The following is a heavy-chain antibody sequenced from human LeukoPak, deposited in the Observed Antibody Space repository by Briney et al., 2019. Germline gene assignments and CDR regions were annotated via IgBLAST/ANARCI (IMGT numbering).Heavy chain of an antibody. CDR1: GFTFSSYA. CDR3: AKVVGSFDY. V-gene: IGHV3-23*01. CDR2: ISGRGDTT. Sequence: GGSLRLSCAASGFTFSSYAMSWVRQAPGKGLEWISAISGRGDTTYYADSVKGRSTISRDNSKNTLYLQMSSLLAEDTALYYCAKVVGSFDYWGQGTLVTVSS. J-gene: IGHJ4*02. D-gene: IGHD6-25*01.